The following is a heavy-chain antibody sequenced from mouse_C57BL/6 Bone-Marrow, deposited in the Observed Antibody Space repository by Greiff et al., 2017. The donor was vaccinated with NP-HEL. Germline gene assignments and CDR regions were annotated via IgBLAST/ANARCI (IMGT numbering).Heavy chain of an antibody. D-gene: IGHD2-10*02. CDR1: GYTFTSYG. CDR3: ARKVWLRYDFDY. Sequence: VQLQQSGAELARPGASVKLSCTASGYTFTSYGISWVKQRTGQGLEWIGEIYPRSGNTYYNEKFKGKATLTADQSSSTAYMELRSLTSEDYEVYVCARKVWLRYDFDYWGQGTTLTVSA. CDR2: IYPRSGNT. V-gene: IGHV1-81*01. J-gene: IGHJ2*01.